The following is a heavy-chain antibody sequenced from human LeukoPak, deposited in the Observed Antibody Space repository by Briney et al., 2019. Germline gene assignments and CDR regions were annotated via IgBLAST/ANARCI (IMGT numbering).Heavy chain of an antibody. J-gene: IGHJ4*02. CDR1: GFTFRNYA. V-gene: IGHV3-23*01. CDR3: AKDLGALTYGEGF. CDR2: ISDSGGNT. D-gene: IGHD3-16*01. Sequence: GGSLRLSCAASGFTFRNYAMSWVRHAPGKGLERVSTISDSGGNTYYADSVRGRFTISRDNSKNTLSLQMNSLRVEDTALYYCAKDLGALTYGEGFWGQGTLVTVSS.